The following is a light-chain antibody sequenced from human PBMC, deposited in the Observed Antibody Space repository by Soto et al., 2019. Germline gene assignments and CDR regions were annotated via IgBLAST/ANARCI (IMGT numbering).Light chain of an antibody. V-gene: IGLV3-21*04. CDR3: QVWDSDSDRAV. CDR2: YDS. J-gene: IGLJ2*01. CDR1: NIGSKS. Sequence: SYELTQPPSVSVAPGRTARITCGGNNIGSKSVHWYQQKPGQAPVLVIYYDSDRPSGIPERFSGSNSGNTATLTINRVEAGDEADYYCQVWDSDSDRAVFGGGTKVTVL.